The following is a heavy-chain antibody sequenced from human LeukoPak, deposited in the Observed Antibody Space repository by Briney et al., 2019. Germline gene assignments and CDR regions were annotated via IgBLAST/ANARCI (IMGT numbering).Heavy chain of an antibody. V-gene: IGHV3-7*03. J-gene: IGHJ5*02. CDR3: AKDPYPYYDILSSNWFDP. D-gene: IGHD3-9*01. Sequence: PGGSLRLSCAASGFTFRSFCMGWLRQAPGKAREWVTSIKFDEREKHHVDSVEGRFTISRDKAKSSLYLQMNSLRAEDTAVYYCAKDPYPYYDILSSNWFDPWGQGTLVTVSS. CDR2: IKFDEREK. CDR1: GFTFRSFC.